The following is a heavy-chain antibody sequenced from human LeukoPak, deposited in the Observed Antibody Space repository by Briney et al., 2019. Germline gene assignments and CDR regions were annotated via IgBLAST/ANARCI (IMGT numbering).Heavy chain of an antibody. CDR3: AKTQPYSSGWYGDY. V-gene: IGHV3-9*01. J-gene: IGHJ4*02. CDR1: GFTFDDYA. D-gene: IGHD6-19*01. Sequence: PGGSLRLSCAASGFTFDDYAMHWVRQAPGKGLEWVSGISWNSGSIGYADSVKGRFTISRDNSKNTLYLQMNSLRAEDTAVYYCAKTQPYSSGWYGDYWGQGTLVTVSS. CDR2: ISWNSGSI.